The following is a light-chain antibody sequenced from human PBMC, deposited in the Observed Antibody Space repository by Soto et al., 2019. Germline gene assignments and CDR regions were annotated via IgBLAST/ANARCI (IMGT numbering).Light chain of an antibody. J-gene: IGKJ1*01. CDR1: QSISSW. V-gene: IGKV1-5*03. CDR3: QQYTSYSAWT. CDR2: KAS. Sequence: DIQMTQSPSTLSASVGDRVTITCRASQSISSWLAWYQQKPGKAPKLLIYKASSLESGVPSRFSGSGSGTEFTLTIISLQPDDFATYYCQQYTSYSAWTFGQGTTVEIK.